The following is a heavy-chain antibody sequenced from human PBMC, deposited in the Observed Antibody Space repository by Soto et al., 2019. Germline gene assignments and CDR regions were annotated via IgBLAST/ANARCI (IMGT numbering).Heavy chain of an antibody. CDR3: ARNVPAELGMDV. D-gene: IGHD2-2*01. CDR2: IDPSDSYT. CDR1: GYSFTSYW. J-gene: IGHJ6*02. Sequence: PGESLKISCKGSGYSFTSYWISWVRQMPGKGLEWMGRIDPSDSYTNYSPSLQGHVTISADKSISTPYLQRSSLKASDTAMYYCARNVPAELGMDVWGQGTTVTVSS. V-gene: IGHV5-10-1*01.